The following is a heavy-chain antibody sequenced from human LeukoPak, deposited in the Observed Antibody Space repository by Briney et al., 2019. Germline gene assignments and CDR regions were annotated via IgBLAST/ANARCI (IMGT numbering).Heavy chain of an antibody. D-gene: IGHD6-13*01. J-gene: IGHJ6*02. CDR1: GGSISSGNYW. V-gene: IGHV4-30-4*08. CDR3: VRGVLV. Sequence: SETLSLTCTVSGGSISSGNYWWSWLRQHPETGLEWIGSVYNSGSTSDTSSLKSRATISVDTSKNQFSLKLSSVTPADTAVYYCVRGVLVWGQGTTVTVSS. CDR2: VYNSGST.